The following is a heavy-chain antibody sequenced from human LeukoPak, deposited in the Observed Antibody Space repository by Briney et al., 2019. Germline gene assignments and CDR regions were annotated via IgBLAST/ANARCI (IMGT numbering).Heavy chain of an antibody. CDR3: ARPGYSSGWYRLGYFDY. D-gene: IGHD6-19*01. Sequence: GESLKISCKGSGYSFTGYWIGWVRQMPGKGLEWMGIIYPGDSDTRYSPSFQGQVPISADKSISNAYLQWSSLKASDTAMYYCARPGYSSGWYRLGYFDYWGQGTLVTVSS. CDR2: IYPGDSDT. J-gene: IGHJ4*02. V-gene: IGHV5-51*01. CDR1: GYSFTGYW.